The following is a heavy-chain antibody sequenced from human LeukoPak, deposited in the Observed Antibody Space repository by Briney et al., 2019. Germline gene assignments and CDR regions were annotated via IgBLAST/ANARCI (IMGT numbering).Heavy chain of an antibody. J-gene: IGHJ4*02. CDR2: IYTSGTT. CDR3: ARGLWFGDENPPYFDY. D-gene: IGHD3-10*01. Sequence: PSETLSLTCTVSGGSISSSNYYWSWIRQPAGEGLEWIGRIYTSGTTNYNPSLKSRVTISIDTSKNQFSLKLSSVTAADTAVYYCARGLWFGDENPPYFDYWGQGTLVTVSS. V-gene: IGHV4-61*02. CDR1: GGSISSSNYY.